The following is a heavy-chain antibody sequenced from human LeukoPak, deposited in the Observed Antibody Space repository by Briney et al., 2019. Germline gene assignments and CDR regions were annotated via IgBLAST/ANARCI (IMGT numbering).Heavy chain of an antibody. CDR1: GVSINTCCYY. CDR3: ARGRSYGFDFDS. V-gene: IGHV4-61*01. J-gene: IGHJ4*02. CDR2: KYYSGST. D-gene: IGHD5-18*01. Sequence: SETLSLTCDVSGVSINTCCYYWTWIRQAPGKGLEWIGYKYYSGSTRYNSSLRSRLTISLDSSKNQFSLRLTSVTAADTAVYYCARGRSYGFDFDSWGPGTLVIVSS.